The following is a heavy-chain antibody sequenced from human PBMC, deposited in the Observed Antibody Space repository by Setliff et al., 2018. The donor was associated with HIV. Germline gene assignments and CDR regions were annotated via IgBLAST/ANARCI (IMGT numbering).Heavy chain of an antibody. V-gene: IGHV3-23*01. J-gene: IGHJ4*01. CDR2: ISGSGGST. Sequence: QPGGSLRLSCAASGFTFNTYAMSWVRQAPGKGLEWVSVISGSGGSTFYADSVKGRFTISRDNSKNTLYLQMNRLRVEDTAVYYCAKDGISGGAYPPYYFDYWGHGTLVTVSS. CDR1: GFTFNTYA. D-gene: IGHD2-15*01. CDR3: AKDGISGGAYPPYYFDY.